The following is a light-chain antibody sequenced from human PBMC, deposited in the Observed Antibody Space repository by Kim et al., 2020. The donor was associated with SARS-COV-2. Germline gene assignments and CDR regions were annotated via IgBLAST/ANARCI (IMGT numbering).Light chain of an antibody. CDR3: SSYTSSSTVV. CDR2: DVS. V-gene: IGLV2-14*03. Sequence: GQSITISCTGTSSDIGGYNYVSWYQQHPGKAPKLMIYDVSNRPSGASNRFSASKSGNTASLTISGLQAEDEADYYCSSYTSSSTVVFGGGTKLTVL. CDR1: SSDIGGYNY. J-gene: IGLJ2*01.